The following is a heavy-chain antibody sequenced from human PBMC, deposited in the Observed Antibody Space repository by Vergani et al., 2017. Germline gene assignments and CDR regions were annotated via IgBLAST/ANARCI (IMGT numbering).Heavy chain of an antibody. CDR3: ARIGGAAADLFWFDP. D-gene: IGHD6-13*01. CDR1: GGSISSYY. J-gene: IGHJ5*02. Sequence: QVQLQESGPGLVKPSETLSLTCTVSGGSISSYYWSWIRQPPGKGLEWIGYIYDSGSTNYNPSLKSRVTISVDASKNQFSLKLSSVTAADTAVYYCARIGGAAADLFWFDPWGQGTLVTVSS. V-gene: IGHV4-59*01. CDR2: IYDSGST.